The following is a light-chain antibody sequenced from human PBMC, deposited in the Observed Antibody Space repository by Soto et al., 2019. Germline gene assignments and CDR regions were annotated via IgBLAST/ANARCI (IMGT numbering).Light chain of an antibody. CDR3: QQRSSWPWT. V-gene: IGKV3-11*01. CDR1: QSVSSY. Sequence: EVVLTHSPGTLSLSPCERATLSFRASQSVSSYLAWYQQKPGQAPRLLMYDVSNRATGIPASFSGSGSGTDFTLTITSIEPGDFAVYYCQQRSSWPWTFGQGTKVDIK. CDR2: DVS. J-gene: IGKJ1*01.